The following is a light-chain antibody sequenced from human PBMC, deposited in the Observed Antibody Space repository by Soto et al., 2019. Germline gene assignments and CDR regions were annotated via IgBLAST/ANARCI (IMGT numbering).Light chain of an antibody. CDR2: AS. J-gene: IGKJ3*01. Sequence: EIVLTQSPGTLSLSPGERATLSCRASQSVSDMYFAWYQQKPGQAPRLLIYASNRATGIPDRFSGSGSGTDFTITISRLEPEDFAVYYCQHYGTSALFGPGTKVEIK. V-gene: IGKV3-20*01. CDR1: QSVSDMY. CDR3: QHYGTSAL.